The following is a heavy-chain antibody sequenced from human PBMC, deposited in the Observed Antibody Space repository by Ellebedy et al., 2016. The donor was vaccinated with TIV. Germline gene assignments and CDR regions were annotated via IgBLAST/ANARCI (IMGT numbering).Heavy chain of an antibody. CDR3: ARGYSGYDSYNGFDP. V-gene: IGHV4-4*02. CDR2: IYHSGST. D-gene: IGHD5-12*01. CDR1: GGSISRSNW. J-gene: IGHJ5*02. Sequence: MPSETLSLTCAVSGGSISRSNWWLWVRQPPGQGLEWIGEIYHSGSTNYNPSLKSRVTISVDKSKNQFSLKLSSVTAADTAVYYCARGYSGYDSYNGFDPWGQGTLVTVSS.